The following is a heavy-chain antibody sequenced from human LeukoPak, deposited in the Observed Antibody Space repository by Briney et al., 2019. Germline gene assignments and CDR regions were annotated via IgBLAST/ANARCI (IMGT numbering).Heavy chain of an antibody. CDR2: IWYDGSNK. CDR1: GFTFSSYG. V-gene: IGHV3-33*01. J-gene: IGHJ4*02. D-gene: IGHD1-1*01. CDR3: ARDYPTSGIVTIFDY. Sequence: HPGGSLRLSCAASGFTFSSYGMHWVRQAPGKGLERVAVIWYDGSNKYYADSVKGRFTISRDNSKNTLYLQMNSLRAEDTAVYYCARDYPTSGIVTIFDYWGQGTLVTVSS.